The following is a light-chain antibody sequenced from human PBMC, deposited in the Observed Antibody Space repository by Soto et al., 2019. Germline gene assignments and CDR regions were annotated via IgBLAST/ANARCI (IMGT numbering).Light chain of an antibody. J-gene: IGKJ5*01. CDR3: HQRSNWPPDT. Sequence: DIVMTHTPLSLSVTPGRAASSSCKSSQTLLHSDGRTYLYWYLQKPGQPPQPLMYEVTNRFSGVPERFSGSGSGTDFTLTITRLEPEDFAVYYCHQRSNWPPDTFGQGTRREIK. CDR1: QTLLHSDGRTY. CDR2: EVT. V-gene: IGKV2D-29*01.